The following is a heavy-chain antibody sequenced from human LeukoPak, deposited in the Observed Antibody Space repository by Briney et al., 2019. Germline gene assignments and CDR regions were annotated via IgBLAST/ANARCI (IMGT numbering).Heavy chain of an antibody. Sequence: GGSLRLSCAASGFTFSSYWMSWVRQAPGKGLEWVANIKQDGSEKYYVDSVKGRFTISRDNAKNSLYLQMNSLRAEDTAVYYCANMAAGRGDYFDYWGQGTLVTISS. CDR1: GFTFSSYW. V-gene: IGHV3-7*05. J-gene: IGHJ4*02. CDR2: IKQDGSEK. CDR3: ANMAAGRGDYFDY. D-gene: IGHD6-13*01.